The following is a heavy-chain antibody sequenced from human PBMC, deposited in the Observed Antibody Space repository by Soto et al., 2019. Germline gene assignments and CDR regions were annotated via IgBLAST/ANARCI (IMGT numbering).Heavy chain of an antibody. D-gene: IGHD2-15*01. CDR2: VYHSGNT. J-gene: IGHJ4*02. CDR3: ARGEVVALGY. Sequence: SEPLSLTCAVSGDSISSDKWWSWVRQPPGKGLEWIGEVYHSGNTNYNPSLKSRVIISVDRSKNQFSLKLSSVTAADTAVYYWARGEVVALGYGGQGTLVTVPS. CDR1: GDSISSDKW. V-gene: IGHV4-4*02.